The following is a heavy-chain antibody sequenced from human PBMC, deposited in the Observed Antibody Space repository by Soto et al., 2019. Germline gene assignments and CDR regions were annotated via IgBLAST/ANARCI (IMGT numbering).Heavy chain of an antibody. V-gene: IGHV5-10-1*01. CDR3: ARPLVPEAAPPPHDAFEI. D-gene: IGHD1-26*01. J-gene: IGHJ3*02. CDR1: GHSFTKSW. CDR2: IDPSDSYT. Sequence: GESLKISCKGSGHSFTKSWISWVRQLPGKGLEWMGRIDPSDSYTDYSPSFQGHVTMSVDESITTAYLQWSGLKASDSAIYYCARPLVPEAAPPPHDAFEIWGQGTMVTVSS.